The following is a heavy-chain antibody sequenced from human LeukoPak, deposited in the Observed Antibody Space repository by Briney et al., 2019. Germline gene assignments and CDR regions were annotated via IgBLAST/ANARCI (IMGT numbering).Heavy chain of an antibody. CDR2: IYYSGST. CDR3: ARAIRYSSSWYPFDY. D-gene: IGHD6-13*01. Sequence: SETLSLTCTVSGGSISSYYWSWIRQPPGKGLEWIGYIYYSGSTNYNPSLKSRVTISVDTSKNQFSLKLSSVTAADTAVYYRARAIRYSSSWYPFDYWGQGTLVTVSS. J-gene: IGHJ4*02. V-gene: IGHV4-59*01. CDR1: GGSISSYY.